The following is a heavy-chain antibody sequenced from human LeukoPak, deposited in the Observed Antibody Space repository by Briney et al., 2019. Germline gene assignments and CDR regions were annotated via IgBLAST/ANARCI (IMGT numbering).Heavy chain of an antibody. V-gene: IGHV1-46*01. Sequence: ASVKVSCKASGYTFTGYYMHWVRQAPGQGLEWMGIINPSGGSTSYAQKFQGRVTMTRDMSTSTVYMELSSLRSEDTAVYYCARTEGYYGSGSYGDYWGQGTLVTVSS. CDR1: GYTFTGYY. CDR3: ARTEGYYGSGSYGDY. CDR2: INPSGGST. D-gene: IGHD3-10*01. J-gene: IGHJ4*02.